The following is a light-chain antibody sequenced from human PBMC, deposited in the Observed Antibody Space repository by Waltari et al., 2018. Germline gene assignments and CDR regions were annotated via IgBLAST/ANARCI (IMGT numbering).Light chain of an antibody. J-gene: IGKJ2*01. Sequence: DIQMTQSPSTLSASVGDRVTITCRASQSIGTWLAWYQQKPGKAPKLLISKASNLESGVPSRFSGSGSGTEFTLTISSLQPDDFATYYCQQYGNCYTFGQGTKLEIK. CDR2: KAS. V-gene: IGKV1-5*03. CDR3: QQYGNCYT. CDR1: QSIGTW.